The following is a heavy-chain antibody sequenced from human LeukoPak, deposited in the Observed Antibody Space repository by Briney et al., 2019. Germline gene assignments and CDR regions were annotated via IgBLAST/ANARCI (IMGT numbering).Heavy chain of an antibody. Sequence: PGGSLRLSCAASGFTFSGYSMNWVRQAPGKGLEWVSYISSTSSIISYADSVKGRFTISRDNAKNSLYLQMNSLRDEDTAVYYCARALTGTAFYFYYWGDGELCSVSS. D-gene: IGHD1-7*01. J-gene: IGHJ4*01. CDR3: ARALTGTAFYFYY. CDR2: ISSTSSII. V-gene: IGHV3-48*02. CDR1: GFTFSGYS.